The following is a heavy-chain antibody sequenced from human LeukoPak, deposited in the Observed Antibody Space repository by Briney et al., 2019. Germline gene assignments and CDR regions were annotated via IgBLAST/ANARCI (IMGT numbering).Heavy chain of an antibody. Sequence: ASVKVSCKASGGTFSSYAISWVRQAPGQGLEWMGRIIPILGIANYAQKFQGRVTITADKSTSTAYMELSSLRSEDTAVYYCARDLEFGELSSHPWGQGTLVTVSS. CDR2: IIPILGIA. CDR1: GGTFSSYA. J-gene: IGHJ5*02. D-gene: IGHD3-10*01. CDR3: ARDLEFGELSSHP. V-gene: IGHV1-69*04.